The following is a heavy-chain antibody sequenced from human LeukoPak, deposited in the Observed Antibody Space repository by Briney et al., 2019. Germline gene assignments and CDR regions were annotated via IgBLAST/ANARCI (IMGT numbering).Heavy chain of an antibody. CDR1: GYSISSGYY. J-gene: IGHJ4*02. CDR3: ASHRITMVRGVIREYYFDY. D-gene: IGHD3-10*01. Sequence: SETLSLTCTVSGYSISSGYYWGWIRQPPGKGLEWIGSIYHSGSTYYNPSLKSRVTISVDKSKNQFSLKLSSVTAADTAVYYCASHRITMVRGVIREYYFDYWGQGTLVTVSS. V-gene: IGHV4-38-2*02. CDR2: IYHSGST.